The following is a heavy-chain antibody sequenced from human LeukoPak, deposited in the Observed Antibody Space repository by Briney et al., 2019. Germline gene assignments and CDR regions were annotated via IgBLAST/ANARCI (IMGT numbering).Heavy chain of an antibody. J-gene: IGHJ4*02. V-gene: IGHV3-23*01. CDR3: AKGSYSSGWYESDY. CDR1: GFTFSSCA. Sequence: PGGSLRLSCAASGFTFSSCAMTWVRQPPRKGLDWVSCISGSGGSTYYADSVNGRFTISRDNSKNTLYLQMNSLRAEDTAVYYCAKGSYSSGWYESDYWGQGTLVTVSS. CDR2: ISGSGGST. D-gene: IGHD6-19*01.